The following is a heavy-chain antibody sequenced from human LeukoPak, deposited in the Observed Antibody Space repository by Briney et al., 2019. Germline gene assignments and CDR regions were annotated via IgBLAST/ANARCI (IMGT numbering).Heavy chain of an antibody. CDR1: GYTFTGYY. Sequence: ASVKVSCKASGYTFTGYYMHWVRQAPGQGLEWMGWINPNSGGTNYAQKFQGWVTMTRDTSISTAYMELSRLRSEDTAVYYCARPSSYKGSLEYYYYYGMDVWGQGTTVTVSS. CDR3: ARPSSYKGSLEYYYYYGMDV. V-gene: IGHV1-2*04. D-gene: IGHD1-14*01. J-gene: IGHJ6*02. CDR2: INPNSGGT.